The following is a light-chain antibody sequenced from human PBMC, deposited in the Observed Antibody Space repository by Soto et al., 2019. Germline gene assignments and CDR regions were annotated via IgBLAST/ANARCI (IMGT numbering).Light chain of an antibody. CDR3: LQYYTYPFT. Sequence: DIQMTQFPSTLSASVGDRITITCRASQSIGSSLAWYQQRPGKAPNLLIYKASSLESGVPSRFSGSGSGAEFTLTFSSLQPDDFATYFCLQYYTYPFTFDGGTKVEIK. J-gene: IGKJ4*01. V-gene: IGKV1-5*03. CDR1: QSIGSS. CDR2: KAS.